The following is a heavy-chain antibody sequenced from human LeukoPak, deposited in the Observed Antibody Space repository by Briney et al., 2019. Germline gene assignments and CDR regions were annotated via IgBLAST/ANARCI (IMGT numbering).Heavy chain of an antibody. CDR1: GGSISSGGYY. J-gene: IGHJ6*02. Sequence: SQTLSLTCTVSGGSISSGGYYWSWIRQHPGKGLEWIGYIYYSGSTYYNPSLKSRVTMSVDTSKNQFSLKLSSVTAADTAVYYCASRYCSGGSCHYYYYDVDVWGQGTTVTVSS. D-gene: IGHD2-15*01. CDR3: ASRYCSGGSCHYYYYDVDV. V-gene: IGHV4-31*03. CDR2: IYYSGST.